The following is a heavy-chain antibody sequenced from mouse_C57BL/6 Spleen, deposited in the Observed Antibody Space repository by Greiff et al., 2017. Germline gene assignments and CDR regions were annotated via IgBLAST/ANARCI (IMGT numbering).Heavy chain of an antibody. CDR3: ARSGSDY. J-gene: IGHJ2*01. D-gene: IGHD3-1*01. V-gene: IGHV1-50*01. CDR2: IDPSDSYT. Sequence: VQLQQPGAELVKPGASVKLSCKASGYIFTSYWMQWVKQRPGQGLEWIGEIDPSDSYTNYNQKFKGKATLTVDTSSSTAYMQLSSLTSEDSAVYYCARSGSDYWGQGTTLTVSS. CDR1: GYIFTSYW.